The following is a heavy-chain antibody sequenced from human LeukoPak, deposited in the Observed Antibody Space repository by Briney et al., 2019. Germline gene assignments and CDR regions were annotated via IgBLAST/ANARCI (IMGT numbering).Heavy chain of an antibody. D-gene: IGHD5-12*01. J-gene: IGHJ3*02. V-gene: IGHV1-2*06. Sequence: ASVKVSCKVSGYTLTELSMHWVRQAPGQGLEWMGRINPNSGGTNYAQKFQGRVTMTRDTSISTAYMELSRLRSDDTAVYYCARDRSGYDYVDAFDIWGQGTMVTVSS. CDR2: INPNSGGT. CDR3: ARDRSGYDYVDAFDI. CDR1: GYTLTELS.